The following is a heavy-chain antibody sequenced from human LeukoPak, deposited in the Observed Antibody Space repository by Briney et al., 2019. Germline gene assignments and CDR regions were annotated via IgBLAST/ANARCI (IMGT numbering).Heavy chain of an antibody. Sequence: GGSLSLSCAVSGFTFSSYAMSCVRPPPGGGREWVSAISGGGGYTYYADSVKGRFTISRDNSKNTLYLQLNSLRAEDTAVYYCAKVLYDYVWGSYRWDAFDIWGQGTMVTVSS. V-gene: IGHV3-23*01. CDR3: AKVLYDYVWGSYRWDAFDI. CDR1: GFTFSSYA. CDR2: ISGGGGYT. D-gene: IGHD3-16*02. J-gene: IGHJ3*02.